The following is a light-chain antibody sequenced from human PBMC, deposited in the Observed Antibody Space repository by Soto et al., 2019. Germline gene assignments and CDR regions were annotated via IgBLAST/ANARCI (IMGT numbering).Light chain of an antibody. CDR3: QQSYSTPIT. CDR1: QRIRGY. J-gene: IGKJ4*01. V-gene: IGKV1-39*01. CDR2: AAS. Sequence: DIPMTQSPTSLSASVGDRVTITCRASQRIRGYVNWYQQRPGKGPNLLIFAASSLQSGVPSRFSGSGSGTDFTLTISNLQPEDFATYYGQQSYSTPITFGGGTTVDIK.